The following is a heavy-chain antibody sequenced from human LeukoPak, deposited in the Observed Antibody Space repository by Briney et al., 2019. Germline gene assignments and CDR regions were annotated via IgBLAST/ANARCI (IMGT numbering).Heavy chain of an antibody. Sequence: GGSLRLSCAASGFTFTRYAMSWVRQAPGKGLEWVSAITGYGGDTYYAASVKGRFTVSRDNSQNTLYLQMNSLRAEDTAVYYCARETMIAYFDLWGRGTLVTVSS. CDR2: ITGYGGDT. CDR1: GFTFTRYA. CDR3: ARETMIAYFDL. D-gene: IGHD3-22*01. J-gene: IGHJ2*01. V-gene: IGHV3-23*01.